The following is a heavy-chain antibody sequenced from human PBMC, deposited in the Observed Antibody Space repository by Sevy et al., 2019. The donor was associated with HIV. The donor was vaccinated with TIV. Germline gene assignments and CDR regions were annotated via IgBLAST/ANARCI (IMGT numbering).Heavy chain of an antibody. V-gene: IGHV4-59*01. D-gene: IGHD2-2*01. CDR2: IYYSGST. J-gene: IGHJ4*02. CDR3: ARDMLGYCSSTSCYAEGYFDY. Sequence: SETMSLTCTVSGGSISSYYWSWIRQPPGKGLEWIGYIYYSGSTNYNPSLKSRVTISVDTSKNQSSLKLSSVTAADTAVYYCARDMLGYCSSTSCYAEGYFDYWGQGTLVIVSS. CDR1: GGSISSYY.